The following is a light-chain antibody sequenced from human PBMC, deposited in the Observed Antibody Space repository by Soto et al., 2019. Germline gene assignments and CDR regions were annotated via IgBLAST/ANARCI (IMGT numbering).Light chain of an antibody. Sequence: QSVLTQSPSASGTPGQRVTISCSGSASTIGRNYVYWYQQLPGTAPKLLIYRNSQRPSGVPDRFSGSKSGTSASLAISGFRSEDEADYYCAAWDDNLSGFYVFGDGTRSPS. CDR2: RNS. V-gene: IGLV1-47*01. CDR1: ASTIGRNY. J-gene: IGLJ1*01. CDR3: AAWDDNLSGFYV.